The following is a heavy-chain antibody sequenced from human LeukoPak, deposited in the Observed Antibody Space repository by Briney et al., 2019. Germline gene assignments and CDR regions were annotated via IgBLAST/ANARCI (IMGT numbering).Heavy chain of an antibody. CDR1: GVSMNSGGYY. J-gene: IGHJ4*02. D-gene: IGHD3-22*01. V-gene: IGHV4-31*03. CDR3: ARILYYYDSSGPIDY. CDR2: IYYTGST. Sequence: PSETLSLTCTVSGVSMNSGGYYWSWIRQHPGKGLEWIGYIYYTGSTYYNPSLMSRVTISVDTPKNQFSLKLSSVTAADTAVYYCARILYYYDSSGPIDYWGQGTLVTVSS.